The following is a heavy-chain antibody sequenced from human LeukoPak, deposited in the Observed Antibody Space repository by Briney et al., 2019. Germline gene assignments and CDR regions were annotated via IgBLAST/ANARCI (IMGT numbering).Heavy chain of an antibody. Sequence: SVKVSCKASGGTFTSYAISWVRQAPGQGLERMGRIIPIFGTANYAQKFQGRVTITTDESTSTAYMELSSLRSEDTAVYYCARDRCSSGWYNPRYYYYYYMDVWGKGTTVTVSS. CDR3: ARDRCSSGWYNPRYYYYYYMDV. D-gene: IGHD6-19*01. CDR1: GGTFTSYA. J-gene: IGHJ6*03. V-gene: IGHV1-69*05. CDR2: IIPIFGTA.